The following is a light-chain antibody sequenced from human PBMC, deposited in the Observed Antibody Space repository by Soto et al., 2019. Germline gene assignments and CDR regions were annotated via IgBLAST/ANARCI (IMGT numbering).Light chain of an antibody. CDR1: QSVSSS. Sequence: EIVMTQSPATLSVSPGERATLSCRASQSVSSSLAWYQQKPGQAPRLLMYGASTRATGFPARFSGSGSGTEFTLTISSLQSEDFTVYYCQQYNNWWTFGIGTKVEIK. CDR2: GAS. J-gene: IGKJ1*01. V-gene: IGKV3-15*01. CDR3: QQYNNWWT.